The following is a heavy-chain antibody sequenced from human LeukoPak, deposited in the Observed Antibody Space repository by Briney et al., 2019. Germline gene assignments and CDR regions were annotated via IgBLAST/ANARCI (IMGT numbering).Heavy chain of an antibody. CDR2: INPKTGGT. CDR1: GSTFTDYY. CDR3: ARGLYCTGGSCSTC. J-gene: IGHJ4*02. V-gene: IGHV1-2*02. Sequence: ASVKVSCKASGSTFTDYYIHWVRHAPGQGLEWMGWINPKTGGTNYAQRFQDRVTMTRDTSINTAYMDMRSLRSGDTAVYYWARGLYCTGGSCSTCWGQGSLVTVSS. D-gene: IGHD2-15*01.